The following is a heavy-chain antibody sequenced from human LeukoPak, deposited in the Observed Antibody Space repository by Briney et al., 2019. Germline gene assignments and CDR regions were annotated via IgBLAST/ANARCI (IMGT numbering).Heavy chain of an antibody. V-gene: IGHV4-39*07. J-gene: IGHJ6*03. D-gene: IGHD4-11*01. CDR2: INHSGST. Sequence: PSETLSLTCTVSGGSFSSSSYYWGWIRQPPGKGLEWIGEINHSGSTNYNPSLKSRVAISVDTSKNQFSLKLSSVTAADTAVYYCASSRTRRSNLGYYYYYYMDVWGKGTTVTVSS. CDR3: ASSRTRRSNLGYYYYYYMDV. CDR1: GGSFSSSSYY.